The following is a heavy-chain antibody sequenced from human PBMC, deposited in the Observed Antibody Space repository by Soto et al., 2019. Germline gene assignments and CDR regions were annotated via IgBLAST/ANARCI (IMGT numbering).Heavy chain of an antibody. CDR1: GFSFSSYP. CDR3: AKDHLTSGGTFWFDP. D-gene: IGHD6-13*01. J-gene: IGHJ5*02. Sequence: GGSLRLSCASSGFSFSSYPMSWVRQAPGKGLEWVAAISGAGVSTYYADSVRGRFTISRENSKNTLYLQMSSLRAEDTALYYCAKDHLTSGGTFWFDPWGQGTLVTVSS. CDR2: ISGAGVST. V-gene: IGHV3-23*01.